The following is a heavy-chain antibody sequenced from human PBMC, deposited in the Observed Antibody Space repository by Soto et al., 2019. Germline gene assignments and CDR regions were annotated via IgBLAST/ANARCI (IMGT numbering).Heavy chain of an antibody. V-gene: IGHV3-74*01. CDR3: ARDLSGRADV. D-gene: IGHD3-10*01. CDR2: LNEDGSFT. Sequence: SLRLSCVASEFTFSSYWMHWVRQVPGKGLVWVSRLNEDGSFTTYADSVKGRFTISRDNAKKTLYLQMNSLRAEDTAVYYCARDLSGRADVWGQGTTVTV. J-gene: IGHJ6*02. CDR1: EFTFSSYW.